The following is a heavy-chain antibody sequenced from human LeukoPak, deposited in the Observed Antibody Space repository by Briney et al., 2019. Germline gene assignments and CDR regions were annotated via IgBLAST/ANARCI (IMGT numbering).Heavy chain of an antibody. Sequence: ASVKVSCKASGGTFISYAISWVRQAPGQGLEWMGGIIPIFGTANYAQKFQGRVTVTADESTSTAYMELSSLRSEDTAVYYCAREYIGGGVEPYDYRGRGTLVTVSS. V-gene: IGHV1-69*13. CDR3: AREYIGGGVEPYDY. CDR2: IIPIFGTA. D-gene: IGHD3-16*01. J-gene: IGHJ4*02. CDR1: GGTFISYA.